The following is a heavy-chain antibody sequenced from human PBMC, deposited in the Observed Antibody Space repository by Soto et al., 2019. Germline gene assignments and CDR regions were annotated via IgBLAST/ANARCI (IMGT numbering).Heavy chain of an antibody. CDR3: ARRRGWFFRYYYYGMDV. CDR1: GFTFSDHY. J-gene: IGHJ6*02. D-gene: IGHD6-19*01. Sequence: GGSLRLSCAASGFTFSDHYMDWVRQAPGKGLEWVSVIYSGGSTYYADSVKGRFTISRDNSKNTLYLQMNSLRAEDTAVYYCARRRGWFFRYYYYGMDVWGQGTTVT. V-gene: IGHV3-66*04. CDR2: IYSGGST.